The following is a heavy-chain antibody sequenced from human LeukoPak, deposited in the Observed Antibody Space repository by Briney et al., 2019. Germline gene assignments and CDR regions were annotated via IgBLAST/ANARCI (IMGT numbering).Heavy chain of an antibody. CDR1: GYTFTSYY. Sequence: ASVKVSCKASGYTFTSYYMHWVRQAPGQGLEWMGIINPSGGSTSYAQKFQGRVTMTRDTSTSTVYMELSSLRSEDTAVYYCARDPPFSAYQLLSGFDYWGQGTLVTVSS. CDR3: ARDPPFSAYQLLSGFDY. D-gene: IGHD2-2*01. V-gene: IGHV1-46*01. J-gene: IGHJ4*02. CDR2: INPSGGST.